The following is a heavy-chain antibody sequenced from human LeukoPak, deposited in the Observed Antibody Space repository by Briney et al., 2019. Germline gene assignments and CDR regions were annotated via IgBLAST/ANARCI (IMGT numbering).Heavy chain of an antibody. V-gene: IGHV3-21*01. Sequence: GGSLRLSCAASGFTFSSYSMNWVRQAPGKGLEWVSSISSISNYIYYADSVKGRFTISRDNAKNSLYLQMNSLRAEDTAVYYCARNPYTSGWYYFDFWGQGTLVTVSS. J-gene: IGHJ4*02. CDR2: ISSISNYI. D-gene: IGHD6-19*01. CDR3: ARNPYTSGWYYFDF. CDR1: GFTFSSYS.